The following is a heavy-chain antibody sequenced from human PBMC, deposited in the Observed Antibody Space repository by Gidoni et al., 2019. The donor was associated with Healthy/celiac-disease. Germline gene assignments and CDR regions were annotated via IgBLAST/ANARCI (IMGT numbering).Heavy chain of an antibody. CDR3: ARGAYCGGDCYSFRYFDL. CDR2: SIPIFGTA. J-gene: IGHJ2*01. V-gene: IGHV1-69*06. CDR1: GGTFSSYA. Sequence: QVQLVQSGAQVKRPGSSVQVSCTACGGTFSSYAISWARQAPGQGLEWMGGSIPIFGTANYEQKFQGRVTITADKSTSTAYMELSSLRSEDTAVYYCARGAYCGGDCYSFRYFDLWGRGTLVTVSS. D-gene: IGHD2-21*01.